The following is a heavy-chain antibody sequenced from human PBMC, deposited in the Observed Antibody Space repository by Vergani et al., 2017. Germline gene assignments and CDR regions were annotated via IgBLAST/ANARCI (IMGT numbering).Heavy chain of an antibody. CDR1: GYTFTDYF. Sequence: QVQLVQSGAEVKKPGASVKVSCKASGYTFTDYFMHWVRQAPGQGLEWMGWINPNSGSTNYAQKFQGRVTMTRETSISTAYMELSNLRSDDTAVYYCARVGTSSNRDYFDYWGQGTLVTVSS. CDR2: INPNSGST. J-gene: IGHJ4*02. CDR3: ARVGTSSNRDYFDY. V-gene: IGHV1-2*02. D-gene: IGHD2-2*01.